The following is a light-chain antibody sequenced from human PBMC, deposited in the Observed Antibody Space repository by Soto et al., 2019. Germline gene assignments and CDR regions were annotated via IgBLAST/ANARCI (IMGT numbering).Light chain of an antibody. CDR2: DVF. V-gene: IGLV2-11*01. CDR3: SSFAPSYRVL. Sequence: QSALTQPRSVSGSPGHSVTISCFGTSSDIGSYNAVSWYQQHPGKAPKLIIFDVFERPSGVPDRFSGSKSGNSASLTISGLQAEDGSDYYCSSFAPSYRVLFGGGTKLTVL. CDR1: SSDIGSYNA. J-gene: IGLJ2*01.